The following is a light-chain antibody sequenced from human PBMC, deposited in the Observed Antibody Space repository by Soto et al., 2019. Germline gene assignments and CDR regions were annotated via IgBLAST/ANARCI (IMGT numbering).Light chain of an antibody. J-gene: IGKJ1*01. CDR2: RAS. CDR3: QQYSQWPPWT. CDR1: QSLSGN. Sequence: EIVMTQSPATLDGSPGETVTLSCRASQSLSGNLAWYQQKPGQAPRLLIFRASTRATGVPARFSGRGSGTEFTLTISGLQSEDFAVYYCQQYSQWPPWTFGPGTKVDIK. V-gene: IGKV3-15*01.